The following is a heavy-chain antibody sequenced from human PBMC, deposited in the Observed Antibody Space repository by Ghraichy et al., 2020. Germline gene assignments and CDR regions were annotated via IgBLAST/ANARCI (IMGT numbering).Heavy chain of an antibody. CDR2: IYGSGGST. CDR3: AKDITTDGVWDLDY. V-gene: IGHV3-23*01. Sequence: GGSLRLSCAASGFTFSTYSMNWVRQAPGQGLEWVSSIYGSGGSTFYADSVKGRFTISRDNSKNMLYLQMNSLRVEDTAIYYCAKDITTDGVWDLDYWGQGTLFSDSS. CDR1: GFTFSTYS. D-gene: IGHD1-1*01. J-gene: IGHJ4*02.